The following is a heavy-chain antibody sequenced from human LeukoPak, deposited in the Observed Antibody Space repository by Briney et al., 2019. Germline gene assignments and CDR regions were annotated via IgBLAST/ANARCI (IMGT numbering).Heavy chain of an antibody. CDR1: GFTFSSYA. CDR2: ISSNGGST. V-gene: IGHV3-64D*09. CDR3: AKDGGRATVKLWDY. D-gene: IGHD4-17*01. J-gene: IGHJ4*02. Sequence: PGGSLRLSCSASGFTFSSYAMHWVRQAPGKGLEYVSAISSNGGSTYYADSVKGRFTISRDNSKNTLYLQMSSLRAEDTAVYYCAKDGGRATVKLWDYWGQGTLVTVSS.